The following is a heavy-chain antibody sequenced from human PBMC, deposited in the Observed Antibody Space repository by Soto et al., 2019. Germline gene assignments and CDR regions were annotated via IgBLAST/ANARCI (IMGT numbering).Heavy chain of an antibody. CDR3: ARADYYDSSGYWSSLDY. CDR2: IWYDGSNK. CDR1: GFTFSSYG. J-gene: IGHJ4*02. Sequence: GGSLRLSCAASGFTFSSYGMHWVRQAPGKGLEWVAVIWYDGSNKYYADSVKGRFTISRDNSKNTLYLQMNSLRAEDTAVYYCARADYYDSSGYWSSLDYWGQGTLVTVSS. D-gene: IGHD3-22*01. V-gene: IGHV3-33*01.